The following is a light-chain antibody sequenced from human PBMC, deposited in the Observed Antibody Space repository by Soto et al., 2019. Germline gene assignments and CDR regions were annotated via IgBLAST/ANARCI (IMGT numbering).Light chain of an antibody. Sequence: EIVLTQSPGTLSLSPGERATLSCRASQKISSYLAWYQQKPSHAPRLLIYDASNSATGIQAKFSSSGSRTDFTRNTSSIEPEDFAVYYCQQRSHWPPLTCGGGTKMKIK. CDR1: QKISSY. CDR3: QQRSHWPPLT. J-gene: IGKJ4*01. CDR2: DAS. V-gene: IGKV3-11*01.